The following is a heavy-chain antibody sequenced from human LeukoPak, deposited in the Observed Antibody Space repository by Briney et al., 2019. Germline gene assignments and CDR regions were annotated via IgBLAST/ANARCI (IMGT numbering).Heavy chain of an antibody. V-gene: IGHV4-4*07. CDR3: ARDSRQSIAAAGELLQH. Sequence: SETLSLTCTVSDGSISSYYWSWIRQPAGKGLEWIGRIYTSGSTNYNPSLKSRVTMSVDTSKNQFSLKLTSVTAADTAVYYCARDSRQSIAAAGELLQHWGQGTLVTVSS. CDR1: DGSISSYY. J-gene: IGHJ1*01. CDR2: IYTSGST. D-gene: IGHD6-13*01.